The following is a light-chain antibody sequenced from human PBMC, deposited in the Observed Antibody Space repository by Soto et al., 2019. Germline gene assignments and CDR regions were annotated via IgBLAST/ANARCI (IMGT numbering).Light chain of an antibody. V-gene: IGKV1-27*01. CDR1: QGINNT. J-gene: IGKJ1*01. CDR3: QKYKCAPRT. Sequence: DIQLTQSPSSLSASVGDRVTITCRASQGINNTLAWYQQKSGKVPSLLIFAASTLQSGVPSRFSVSGFGTLFTLTISGLQAEDVATYLCQKYKCAPRTFGQGTKWEMK. CDR2: AAS.